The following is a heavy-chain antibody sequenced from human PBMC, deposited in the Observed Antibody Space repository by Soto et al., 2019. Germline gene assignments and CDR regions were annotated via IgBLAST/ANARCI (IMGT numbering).Heavy chain of an antibody. CDR1: GFTFSSYA. V-gene: IGHV3-30-3*01. CDR3: ASPKSQMATLDY. CDR2: IAYDGSSK. D-gene: IGHD5-12*01. Sequence: GGSLRLSCSASGFTFSSYAMHWVRQAPGKGLEWVAVIAYDGSSKLYADSVKGRFTISRDNSKNTVYLQMNSLTAADTAVYYCASPKSQMATLDYWGQGTLVTVSS. J-gene: IGHJ4*02.